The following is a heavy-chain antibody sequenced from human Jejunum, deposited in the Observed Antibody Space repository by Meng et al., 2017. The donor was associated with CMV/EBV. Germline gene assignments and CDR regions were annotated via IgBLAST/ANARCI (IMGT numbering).Heavy chain of an antibody. CDR3: VRGVSPTEWPLEK. CDR1: GGSISSYY. CDR2: IHYSEST. Sequence: VSGGSISSYYWSWVRQSPGKGLEWLGYIHYSESTKYNPSLESRVTMSLDRSRNQFSLRLSSVTAADTAVYFCVRGVSPTEWPLEKWGQGALVTVSS. J-gene: IGHJ4*02. D-gene: IGHD3-3*01. V-gene: IGHV4-59*01.